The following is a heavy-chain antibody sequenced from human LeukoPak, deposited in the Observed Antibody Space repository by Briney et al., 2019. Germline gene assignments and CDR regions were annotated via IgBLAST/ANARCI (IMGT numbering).Heavy chain of an antibody. CDR2: ISSSSSTI. V-gene: IGHV3-48*01. D-gene: IGHD4-17*01. Sequence: GGSLRLSCAASGFTFSSYNMNWVRQAPGKGLEWVSYISSSSSTIYYADSVKGRFTISRDNAKNSLYLQMNSLRAEDTAVYYCARVGDYGDYLFDYWGQGTLVTVSS. J-gene: IGHJ4*02. CDR3: ARVGDYGDYLFDY. CDR1: GFTFSSYN.